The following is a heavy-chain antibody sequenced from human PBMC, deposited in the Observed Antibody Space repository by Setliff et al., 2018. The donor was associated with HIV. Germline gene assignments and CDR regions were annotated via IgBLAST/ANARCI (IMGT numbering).Heavy chain of an antibody. Sequence: PSETLSLTCAVYGGSLSGYYWRWIRQPPGKGLEWIGDVSHTGSTNYNPSLRSRVTISVDTSKNHFSLKLSSVTAADTAVYYCANFLPDTAAAGPRFDYWGQGTLVTVSS. CDR3: ANFLPDTAAAGPRFDY. V-gene: IGHV4-34*01. D-gene: IGHD6-13*01. CDR2: VSHTGST. J-gene: IGHJ4*02. CDR1: GGSLSGYY.